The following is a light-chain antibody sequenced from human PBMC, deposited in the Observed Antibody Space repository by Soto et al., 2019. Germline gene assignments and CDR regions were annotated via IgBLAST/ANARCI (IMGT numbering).Light chain of an antibody. V-gene: IGLV1-44*01. CDR3: AAWDDSLNSYV. J-gene: IGLJ1*01. Sequence: QSVLTQPTSASGTPGQRVTISCSGSSFNIGTYNVNWYQQLPGTAPKLLVYSNDQRPSGVPDRFSGSKSGTSASLAISGLQSEDEADYYCAAWDDSLNSYVFGLGTKVTVL. CDR1: SFNIGTYN. CDR2: SND.